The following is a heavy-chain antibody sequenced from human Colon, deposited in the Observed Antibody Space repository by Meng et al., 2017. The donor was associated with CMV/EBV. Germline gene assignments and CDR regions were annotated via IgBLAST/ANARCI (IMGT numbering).Heavy chain of an antibody. CDR1: GFTFDDYA. CDR3: AKTSDCGSVDCYRHTDC. Sequence: GESLKISCAASGFTFDDYAMHWVRQAPGKGLQWVAVISNDGTKTLYAESVKGRFTLSRDNSKNTVSLEMSDLRPDDTAFYYCAKTSDCGSVDCYRHTDCWGQGTLVTVSS. V-gene: IGHV3-30*18. CDR2: ISNDGTKT. D-gene: IGHD2-21*02. J-gene: IGHJ4*02.